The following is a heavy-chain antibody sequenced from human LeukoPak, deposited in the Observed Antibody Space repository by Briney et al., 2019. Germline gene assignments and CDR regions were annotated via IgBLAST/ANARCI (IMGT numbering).Heavy chain of an antibody. D-gene: IGHD3-3*01. CDR3: ARMLYDFWSGYYALGY. J-gene: IGHJ4*02. V-gene: IGHV1-18*01. Sequence: ASVKVSCKASGYTFTSYGISWVRQAPGQGLEWMGWISAYSGNTNYAQKLQGRVTMTTDTSTSTAYMELRSLRSDDTAVYYCARMLYDFWSGYYALGYWGQGTLVTVSS. CDR1: GYTFTSYG. CDR2: ISAYSGNT.